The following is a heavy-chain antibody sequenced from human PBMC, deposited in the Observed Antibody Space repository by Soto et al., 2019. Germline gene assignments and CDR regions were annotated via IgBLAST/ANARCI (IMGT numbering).Heavy chain of an antibody. D-gene: IGHD2-2*01. V-gene: IGHV4-31*03. CDR1: GGSISSGGYY. Sequence: PSETLSLTCTVSGGSISSGGYYWSWIRQHPGKGLEWIGYIYYSGSTYYNPSLKSRVTISVDTSKNQFSLKLSSVTAADTAVYYCARVRGYCSSTSCYALRYYFDYWGQGTLVTVSS. CDR3: ARVRGYCSSTSCYALRYYFDY. J-gene: IGHJ4*02. CDR2: IYYSGST.